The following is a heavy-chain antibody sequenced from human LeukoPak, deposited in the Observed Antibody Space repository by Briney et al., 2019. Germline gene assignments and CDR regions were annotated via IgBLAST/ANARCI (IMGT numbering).Heavy chain of an antibody. CDR3: ARSTSGGSYLLFDY. Sequence: GGSLRLSCAASGFTFSSYWMSWVRQAPGKGLEWVANIKQDGSEKYYVDSVKGRFTISRDNAKNSLYLLMNSPRAEDTAVYYCARSTSGGSYLLFDYWGQGTLVTVSS. D-gene: IGHD1-26*01. V-gene: IGHV3-7*01. J-gene: IGHJ4*02. CDR2: IKQDGSEK. CDR1: GFTFSSYW.